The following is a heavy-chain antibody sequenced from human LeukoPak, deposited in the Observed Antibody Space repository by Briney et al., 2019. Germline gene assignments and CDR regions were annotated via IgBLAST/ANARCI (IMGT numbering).Heavy chain of an antibody. CDR3: ARSSGVDTAMVTSFFDY. Sequence: SETLSLTYTVSGGSISSSSYYWGWIRQPPGKGLEWIGSIYYSGSTYYNPSLKSRVTISVDTSKNQFSLKLSSVTAADTAVYYCARSSGVDTAMVTSFFDYWGQGTLVTVSS. CDR1: GGSISSSSYY. V-gene: IGHV4-39*01. J-gene: IGHJ4*02. CDR2: IYYSGST. D-gene: IGHD5-18*01.